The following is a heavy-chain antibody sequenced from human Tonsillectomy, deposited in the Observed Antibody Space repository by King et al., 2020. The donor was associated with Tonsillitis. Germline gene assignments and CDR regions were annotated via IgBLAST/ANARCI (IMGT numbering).Heavy chain of an antibody. J-gene: IGHJ6*02. D-gene: IGHD2-15*01. CDR2: INPSDGGT. Sequence: VQLVESGAEVKKPGASVKVSFKASGFTFTTYYIHWVRQAPGQGLEWIGIINPSDGGTNYAQKFQGRITMTRDTSTSTVYMELSSLRSDDTAFYYCARDRGGVVGVATHDGVDVWGQGTTVTVSS. V-gene: IGHV1-46*01. CDR1: GFTFTTYY. CDR3: ARDRGGVVGVATHDGVDV.